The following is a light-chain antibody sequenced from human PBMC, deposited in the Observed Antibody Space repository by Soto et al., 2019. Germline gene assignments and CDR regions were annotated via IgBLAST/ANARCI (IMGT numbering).Light chain of an antibody. CDR3: QQHGSSPQT. CDR1: QSVSSNY. J-gene: IGKJ1*01. CDR2: GAS. V-gene: IGKV3-20*01. Sequence: EIVLTQSPGTLSLSPGARAPLSCRARQSVSSNYLAWYQQKPGQAPRLLIYGASSRATGIPDRFSGSGSGTDFTLTISRLEPEDFAVYYCQQHGSSPQTFGQGTKVDI.